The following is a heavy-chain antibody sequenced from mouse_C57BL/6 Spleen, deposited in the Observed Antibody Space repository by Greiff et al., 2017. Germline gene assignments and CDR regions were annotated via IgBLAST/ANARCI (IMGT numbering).Heavy chain of an antibody. CDR1: GYSFTGYY. Sequence: VHVKQSGPELVKPGASVKISCKASGYSFTGYYMNWVKQSPEKSLEWIGEINPSTGGTTYNQKFKAKATLTVDKSSSTTYMQLKSLTSEDSAVYYCAKGDYYGSSLPFDYWGQGTTLTVSS. CDR2: INPSTGGT. D-gene: IGHD1-1*01. J-gene: IGHJ2*01. CDR3: AKGDYYGSSLPFDY. V-gene: IGHV1-42*01.